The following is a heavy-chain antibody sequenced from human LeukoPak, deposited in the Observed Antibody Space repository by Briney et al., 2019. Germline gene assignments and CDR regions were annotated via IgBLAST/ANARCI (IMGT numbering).Heavy chain of an antibody. CDR1: GGSISSYY. D-gene: IGHD4-17*01. Sequence: SETLSLTCTVSGGSISSYYWSWIRQPPGKGLEWIGYIYYSGSTNYNPSLKSRVTISVDTSKNQFSLKLSSVTAADTAVYYCARRLPSVTFMVGLFHPWGQGTLVTVSS. J-gene: IGHJ5*02. V-gene: IGHV4-59*01. CDR3: ARRLPSVTFMVGLFHP. CDR2: IYYSGST.